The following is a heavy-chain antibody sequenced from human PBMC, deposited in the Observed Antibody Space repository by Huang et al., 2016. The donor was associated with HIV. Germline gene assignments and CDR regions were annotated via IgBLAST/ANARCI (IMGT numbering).Heavy chain of an antibody. CDR3: ARERGQVVIIVGDGALDN. CDR2: MTSGGST. CDR1: GFSFSGHG. J-gene: IGHJ4*02. V-gene: IGHV3-23*01. D-gene: IGHD3-3*01. Sequence: EVQVLESGGGLVQPGGSLRLSCKGSGFSFSGHGMTWICQAPGKVLEWVSSMTSGGSTYYEDSIKGRFTVSRDNSKNMMYLQMNDLRVDDTAIYYCARERGQVVIIVGDGALDNWGQGTLVSVSP.